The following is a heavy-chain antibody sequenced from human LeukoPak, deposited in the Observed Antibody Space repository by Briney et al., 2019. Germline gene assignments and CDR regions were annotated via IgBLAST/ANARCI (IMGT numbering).Heavy chain of an antibody. Sequence: GGSLRLSCAASGFTFSGSAVHWVRQAPGKGLEWVGRIRIKANNYATAYAASVKGRFTISRDDSRNTAYLQMNSLKTEDTAVYYCTGQEYSSSPGDYWGQGTLVTVSS. CDR2: IRIKANNYAT. CDR3: TGQEYSSSPGDY. CDR1: GFTFSGSA. V-gene: IGHV3-73*01. J-gene: IGHJ4*02. D-gene: IGHD6-6*01.